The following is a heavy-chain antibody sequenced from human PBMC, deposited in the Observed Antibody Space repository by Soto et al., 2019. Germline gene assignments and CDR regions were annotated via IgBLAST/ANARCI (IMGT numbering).Heavy chain of an antibody. CDR3: AKDLYDFWSGGGYYYYGMDV. CDR1: GFTFSSYG. CDR2: ISYDGSNK. Sequence: GGSLRLSCAASGFTFSSYGMHWVRQAPGKGLEWVAVISYDGSNKYYADSVKGRFTISRDNSKNTLYLQMNSLRAEDTAVYYCAKDLYDFWSGGGYYYYGMDVWGRGTTVTVSS. J-gene: IGHJ6*02. D-gene: IGHD3-3*01. V-gene: IGHV3-30*18.